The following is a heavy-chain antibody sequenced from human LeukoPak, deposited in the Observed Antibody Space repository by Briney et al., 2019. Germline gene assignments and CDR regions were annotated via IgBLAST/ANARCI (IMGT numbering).Heavy chain of an antibody. CDR1: GFTFSSYA. V-gene: IGHV3-23*01. D-gene: IGHD5-18*01. CDR3: AKDVRGGYNYGQQETGFDY. Sequence: PGGSLRLSCAASGFTFSSYAMSWVRQAPGKGLEWVSAISGSGGSTYYADSVKGRFTISRDNSKNTLYLQMNSLRAEDTAVYYCAKDVRGGYNYGQQETGFDYWGQGTLVTVSS. CDR2: ISGSGGST. J-gene: IGHJ4*02.